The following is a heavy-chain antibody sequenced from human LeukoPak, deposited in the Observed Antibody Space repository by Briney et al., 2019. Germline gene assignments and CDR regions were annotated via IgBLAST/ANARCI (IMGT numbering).Heavy chain of an antibody. CDR2: ISGSGGST. D-gene: IGHD3-10*01. Sequence: PGGSPRLSCAASGFTFNNYAMSWVRQAPGKGLEWVSGISGSGGSTYYADSVKGRFTISRDNSKNTLYLQMDSLTAEDTAVYYCAKDSVPYYYGSGSYPDYWGQGTLVTVSS. V-gene: IGHV3-23*01. J-gene: IGHJ4*02. CDR1: GFTFNNYA. CDR3: AKDSVPYYYGSGSYPDY.